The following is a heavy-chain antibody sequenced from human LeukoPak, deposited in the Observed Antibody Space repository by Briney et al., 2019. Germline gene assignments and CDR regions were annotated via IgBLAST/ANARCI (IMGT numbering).Heavy chain of an antibody. Sequence: GGSLRLSCTASGFTFGDYAISWVRQAPGKGLDWVGFIRSKAYGGTTEYAGSVKGRFTISRDDSKSIAYLQMSSLKTEDTAVYYCSTWGVGAPDYWGQGTLVTVSS. CDR2: IRSKAYGGTT. V-gene: IGHV3-49*04. CDR1: GFTFGDYA. D-gene: IGHD1-26*01. J-gene: IGHJ4*02. CDR3: STWGVGAPDY.